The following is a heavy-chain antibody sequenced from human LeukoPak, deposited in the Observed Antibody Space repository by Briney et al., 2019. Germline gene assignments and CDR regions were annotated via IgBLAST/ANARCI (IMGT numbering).Heavy chain of an antibody. CDR1: GGSFSGYY. D-gene: IGHD3-22*01. Sequence: SETLSLTCAVYGGSFSGYYWSWIRQPPGKGLEWIGEINHSGSTNYNPFLKSRVTISVDTSKNQFSLKLSSVTAADTAVYYCAYSSGPNDAFDIWGQGTMVTVSS. CDR2: INHSGST. J-gene: IGHJ3*02. CDR3: AYSSGPNDAFDI. V-gene: IGHV4-34*01.